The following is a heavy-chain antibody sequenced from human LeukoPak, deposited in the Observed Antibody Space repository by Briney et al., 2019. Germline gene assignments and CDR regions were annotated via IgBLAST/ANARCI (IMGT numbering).Heavy chain of an antibody. CDR3: GRRYCSGDSCSSDY. CDR1: GFTFSSYA. V-gene: IGHV3-23*01. CDR2: NSGSGGSS. J-gene: IGHJ4*02. D-gene: IGHD2-15*01. Sequence: GGSLRLSCAASGFTFSSYAMSWVRQAPGKGLEWLSANSGSGGSSYYADSVKGRFTISRDNSKNTLYLQMNSLRADDTAVYYCGRRYCSGDSCSSDYWGQGTLVTISS.